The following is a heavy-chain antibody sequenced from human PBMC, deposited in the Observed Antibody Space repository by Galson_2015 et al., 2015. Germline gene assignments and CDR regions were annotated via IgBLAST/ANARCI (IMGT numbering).Heavy chain of an antibody. CDR2: LSYDGSNK. CDR3: ARSVGSGSYLSHGMDV. D-gene: IGHD1-26*01. Sequence: SLRLSCAAPGFTFSSYGMHWVRQAPGKGLEWVAGLSYDGSNKYYPDSVKGRFTISRDNSKNTLYLQMNSLRAEDTAVYYCARSVGSGSYLSHGMDVWGQGTTVTVSS. CDR1: GFTFSSYG. V-gene: IGHV3-30*03. J-gene: IGHJ6*02.